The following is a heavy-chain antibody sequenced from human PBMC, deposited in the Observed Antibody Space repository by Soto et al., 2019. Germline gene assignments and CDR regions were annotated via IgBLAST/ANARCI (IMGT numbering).Heavy chain of an antibody. CDR2: IYYSGST. CDR1: GGSISSYY. CDR3: ARGGYCSGGSCYLNWFDP. D-gene: IGHD2-15*01. V-gene: IGHV4-59*01. J-gene: IGHJ5*02. Sequence: SETLSLTCTVSGGSISSYYWSWIRQPPGKGLEWIGYIYYSGSTNYNPSLKSRVTISVDTSKNQFSLKLSSVTAADTAVYYCARGGYCSGGSCYLNWFDPWGQGTLVTVSS.